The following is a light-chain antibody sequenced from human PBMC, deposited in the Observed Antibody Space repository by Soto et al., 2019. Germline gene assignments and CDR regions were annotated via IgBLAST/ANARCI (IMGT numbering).Light chain of an antibody. CDR2: GAS. J-gene: IGKJ5*01. Sequence: IVMTQSPATLSVSPGERATLSCRASQSLSGNLAWYQQRPGQAPRLLISGASTRATGIPARFSGSGSGAEFTLTISSLQSEDSAVYYCQQYDKWPLTFGQGTRLEI. V-gene: IGKV3-15*01. CDR3: QQYDKWPLT. CDR1: QSLSGN.